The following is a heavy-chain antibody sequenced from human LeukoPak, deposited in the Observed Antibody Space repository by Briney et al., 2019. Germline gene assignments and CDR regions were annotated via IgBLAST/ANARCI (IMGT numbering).Heavy chain of an antibody. D-gene: IGHD2-2*01. Sequence: GGSLRLSCAASGFTVSSNYMSWVRQAPGKGLEWVSVIYSGGSTYYADSVKGRFTISRDNSKNTLYLQMNSLRAEDTAVYYCASVSSRRMPQYWGQGTLVTVSS. J-gene: IGHJ4*02. V-gene: IGHV3-53*01. CDR3: ASVSSRRMPQY. CDR1: GFTVSSNY. CDR2: IYSGGST.